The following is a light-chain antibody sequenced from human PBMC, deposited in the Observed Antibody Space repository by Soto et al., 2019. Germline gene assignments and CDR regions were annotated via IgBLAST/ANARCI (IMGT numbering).Light chain of an antibody. V-gene: IGLV2-14*01. CDR2: DVR. CDR3: SSYSSSGTLV. CDR1: SSDVGGHNF. J-gene: IGLJ2*01. Sequence: QSALTQPASVSGSPGQSITISCTGTSSDVGGHNFVSWYQQHPGRAPKLMIYDVRNQPSGVSNRFSGSKSANTASLTISGLQAEDEADYYCSSYSSSGTLVFGGGTKLTVL.